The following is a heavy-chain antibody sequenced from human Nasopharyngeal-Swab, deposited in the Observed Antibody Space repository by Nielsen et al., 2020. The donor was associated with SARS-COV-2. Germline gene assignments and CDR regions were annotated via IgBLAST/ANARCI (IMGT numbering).Heavy chain of an antibody. J-gene: IGHJ4*02. Sequence: GGSLRLSCTASGFNLGYFAMSLFPHATGKVLAWVGCIRSKAYVWTTEYAASVKGKFTISRDYPKSIAYLEMISLKTEDTAVYYCTRGNSCWYGVGHFWGQGTLVRVSS. CDR3: TRGNSCWYGVGHF. V-gene: IGHV3-49*03. D-gene: IGHD6-19*01. CDR2: IRSKAYVWTT. CDR1: GFNLGYFA.